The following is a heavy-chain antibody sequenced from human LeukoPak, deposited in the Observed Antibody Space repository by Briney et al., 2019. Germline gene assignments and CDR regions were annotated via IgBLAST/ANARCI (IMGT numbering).Heavy chain of an antibody. Sequence: GGSLRLSCIASGFVFSRDNMNWVRRAPGKGLEWVAHISEAIYYADSVQGRFTTSRDNAKNSLYLQMSNLRAEDTAMHYCVREVGRPKTFYFDSWGRGTPVTVSS. J-gene: IGHJ4*02. D-gene: IGHD3-16*01. CDR3: VREVGRPKTFYFDS. V-gene: IGHV3-48*04. CDR2: ISEAI. CDR1: GFVFSRDN.